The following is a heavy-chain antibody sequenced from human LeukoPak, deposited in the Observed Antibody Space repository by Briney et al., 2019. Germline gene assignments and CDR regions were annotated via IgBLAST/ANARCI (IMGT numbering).Heavy chain of an antibody. J-gene: IGHJ3*02. D-gene: IGHD5-18*01. V-gene: IGHV1-2*02. CDR3: ARAPDGYSYGYDAFDI. CDR1: GYTFTGYY. CDR2: INPNSGGT. Sequence: ASVKVSCKASGYTFTGYYMHWARQAPGQGLEWMGWINPNSGGTNYAQKFQGRVTMTRDTSISTAYMELSRLRSDDTAVYYCARAPDGYSYGYDAFDIWGQGTMVTVSS.